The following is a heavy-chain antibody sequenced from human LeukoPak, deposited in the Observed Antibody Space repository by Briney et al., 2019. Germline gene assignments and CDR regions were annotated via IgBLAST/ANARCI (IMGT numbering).Heavy chain of an antibody. V-gene: IGHV3-30*04. CDR2: ISYDGSNK. J-gene: IGHJ6*03. CDR3: ARVRIAAAGPNYYYYYMDV. Sequence: PGGSVRLSCAASGFTFSSYAMHWIRQAPGKGLEWVAVISYDGSNKYYADSVKGRFTISRDNSKNTLYLQMNSLRAGDTAVYYCARVRIAAAGPNYYYYYMDVWGKGTTVTVSS. D-gene: IGHD6-13*01. CDR1: GFTFSSYA.